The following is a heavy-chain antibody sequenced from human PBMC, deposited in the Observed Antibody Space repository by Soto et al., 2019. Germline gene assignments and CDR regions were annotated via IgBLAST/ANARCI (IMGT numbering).Heavy chain of an antibody. CDR3: TTAPRDSSSWYDYYYGMDV. Sequence: GGSLRLSCAASGFTFSNAWMNWVRQAPGKGLEWVGRIKSKTDGGTTDYAAPVKGRFTISRDDSKNTLYLQMNSLKTEDTAVYYCTTAPRDSSSWYDYYYGMDVWGQGTTVTVSS. CDR1: GFTFSNAW. V-gene: IGHV3-15*07. J-gene: IGHJ6*02. D-gene: IGHD6-13*01. CDR2: IKSKTDGGTT.